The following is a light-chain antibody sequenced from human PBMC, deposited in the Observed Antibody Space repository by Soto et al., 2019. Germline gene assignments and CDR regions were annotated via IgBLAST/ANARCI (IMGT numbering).Light chain of an antibody. CDR3: AVWDDSLNGFMV. CDR2: YNN. J-gene: IGLJ2*01. CDR1: SSNIGSNT. Sequence: QSVLTQPPSASGTPGQRVTIYCSGSSSNIGSNTVNWYQQLPGTAPKLLIYYNNQRPSGVPDRFSGSKSGTSASLAISGLQSEDVADYCAVWDDSLNGFMVFGGGTKLTVL. V-gene: IGLV1-44*01.